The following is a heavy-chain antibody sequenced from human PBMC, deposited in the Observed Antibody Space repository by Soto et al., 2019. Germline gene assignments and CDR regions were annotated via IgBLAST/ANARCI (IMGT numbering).Heavy chain of an antibody. CDR2: INPSGGST. CDR1: GYTFTSYY. Sequence: ASVKVSCKASGYTFTSYYMHWVRQAPGQGLEWMGIINPSGGSTSYAQKFQGRVTMTRDTSTSTVYMELNSLISEDTAVYYCATPQDYDGCLDSWGQGTMVTVSS. J-gene: IGHJ4*02. CDR3: ATPQDYDGCLDS. V-gene: IGHV1-46*01. D-gene: IGHD3-22*01.